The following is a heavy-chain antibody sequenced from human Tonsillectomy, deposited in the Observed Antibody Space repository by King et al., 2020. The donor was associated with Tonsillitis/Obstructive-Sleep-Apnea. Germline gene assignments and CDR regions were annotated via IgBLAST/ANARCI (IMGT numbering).Heavy chain of an antibody. J-gene: IGHJ4*02. CDR2: INPNSGGT. D-gene: IGHD5-18*01. CDR3: ARGPRGYSYGSVDY. V-gene: IGHV1-2*02. CDR1: GYTFTDYY. Sequence: VQLVQSGAEVKKPGASVKVSCKASGYTFTDYYMHWVRQAPGQGLEWMGWINPNSGGTYSAQKFRGRVTMTRDTSISTAYMELSSLTSDDTAVYYCARGPRGYSYGSVDYWGQGTLDTVSS.